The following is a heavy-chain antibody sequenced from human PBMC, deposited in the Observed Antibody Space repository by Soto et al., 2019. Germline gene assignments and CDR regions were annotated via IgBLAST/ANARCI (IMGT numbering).Heavy chain of an antibody. V-gene: IGHV3-23*01. D-gene: IGHD3-3*01. CDR2: ISGSGGAT. J-gene: IGHJ1*01. CDR1: GFTFTSFA. CDR3: AIGEWLSKAYVNF. Sequence: EVQLLESGGGMVRPGGSLRLSCAASGFTFTSFAVSWVRQAPGKGLEWVSAISGSGGATYYADSVKGRFTVSRDNSRNTGYMQVDSLRAEDTAVYHCAIGEWLSKAYVNFWGKGTLVTVSS.